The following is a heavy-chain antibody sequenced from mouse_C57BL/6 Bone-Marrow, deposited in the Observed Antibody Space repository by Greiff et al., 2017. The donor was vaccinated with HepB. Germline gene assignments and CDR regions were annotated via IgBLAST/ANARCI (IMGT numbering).Heavy chain of an antibody. V-gene: IGHV5-6*01. CDR1: GFTFSSYG. D-gene: IGHD1-1*01. Sequence: EVHLVESGGDLVKPGGSLKLSCAASGFTFSSYGMSWVRQTPDKRLEWVATISSGGSYTYYPDSVKGRFTISRDNAKNTLYLQMRSLKSEATAMYYCARPLITTEGGFAYWGQGTLVTVSA. CDR3: ARPLITTEGGFAY. CDR2: ISSGGSYT. J-gene: IGHJ3*01.